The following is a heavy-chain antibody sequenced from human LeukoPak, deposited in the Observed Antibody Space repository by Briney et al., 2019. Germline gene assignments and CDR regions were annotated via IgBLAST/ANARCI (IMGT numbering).Heavy chain of an antibody. V-gene: IGHV3-21*01. Sequence: GGSLRLSCAASGFTFSSHWMHWVRQAPGKGLEWVSSISSSSSYIYYADSVKGRFTISRDNAKNSLYLQMNSLRAEDTAVYYCARAEGYSYGFDYWGQGTLVTVSS. CDR2: ISSSSSYI. CDR1: GFTFSSHW. CDR3: ARAEGYSYGFDY. J-gene: IGHJ4*02. D-gene: IGHD5-18*01.